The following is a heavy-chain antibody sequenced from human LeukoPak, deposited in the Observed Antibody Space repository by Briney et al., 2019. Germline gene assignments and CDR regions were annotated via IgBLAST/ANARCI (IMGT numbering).Heavy chain of an antibody. J-gene: IGHJ4*02. D-gene: IGHD3-22*01. Sequence: SETLSLTCAVSGGSISSGGYPWSWIRQPPGKGLEWIGYIYHSGSTYYNPSLKSRVTISVDRSKNQFSLKLSSVTAADTAVYYCARDYYDSSGYYVGDYWGQGTLVTVSS. CDR3: ARDYYDSSGYYVGDY. V-gene: IGHV4-30-2*01. CDR2: IYHSGST. CDR1: GGSISSGGYP.